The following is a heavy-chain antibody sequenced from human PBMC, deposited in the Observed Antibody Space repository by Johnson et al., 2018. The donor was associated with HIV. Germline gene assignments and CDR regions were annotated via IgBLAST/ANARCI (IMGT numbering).Heavy chain of an antibody. CDR3: YAFDI. Sequence: VDSVKGRFTISRDNAKNSLYLQMNSLRAEDTAVYYCYAFDIWGQGTMVTVSS. J-gene: IGHJ3*02. V-gene: IGHV3-7*01.